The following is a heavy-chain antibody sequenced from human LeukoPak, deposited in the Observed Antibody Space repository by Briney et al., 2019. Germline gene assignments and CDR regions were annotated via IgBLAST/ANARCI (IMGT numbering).Heavy chain of an antibody. CDR3: ARDSHKGF. CDR2: IYSGGGI. V-gene: IGHV3-66*01. Sequence: GGSLRLSCAASGFTFSSYSMNWVRQAPGKGLEWVSVIYSGGGIYYADSAKGRFTSSRDSSKNMMYLQLNSLRVEDTAVYFCARDSHKGFWGQGALVTVSS. J-gene: IGHJ4*02. CDR1: GFTFSSYS.